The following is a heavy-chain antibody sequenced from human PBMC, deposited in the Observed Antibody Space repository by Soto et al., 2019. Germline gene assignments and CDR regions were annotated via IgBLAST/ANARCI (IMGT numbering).Heavy chain of an antibody. J-gene: IGHJ4*02. CDR1: GFTFSSSW. CDR2: INPDGSVK. V-gene: IGHV3-7*01. Sequence: GGSLRLSCAASGFTFSSSWMSWVRQAPGKGLEWVAYINPDGSVKNCVDSVKGRFTISRDNAKNSLYLQINSLRAEDTAIYYCAYASRWGQGTLVTVSS. D-gene: IGHD2-2*01. CDR3: AYASR.